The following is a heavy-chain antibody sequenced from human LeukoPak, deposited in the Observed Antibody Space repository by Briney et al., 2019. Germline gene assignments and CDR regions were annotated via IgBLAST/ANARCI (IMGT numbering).Heavy chain of an antibody. V-gene: IGHV4-59*12. D-gene: IGHD1-20*01. J-gene: IGHJ5*02. CDR2: IYYSGST. Sequence: PETLSLTCTVSGGSISSYYWSWIRQPPGKGLEWIGYIYYSGSTNYNPSLKSRVTISVDTSKNQFSLKLSSVTAADTAVYYCARERGITGTPGYFDPWGQGTLVTVSS. CDR3: ARERGITGTPGYFDP. CDR1: GGSISSYY.